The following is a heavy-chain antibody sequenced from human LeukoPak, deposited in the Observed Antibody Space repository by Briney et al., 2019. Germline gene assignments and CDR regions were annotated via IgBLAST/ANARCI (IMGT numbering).Heavy chain of an antibody. CDR1: GYTFTSYG. CDR3: ARGRRGYSYGKNAFDI. J-gene: IGHJ3*02. V-gene: IGHV1-18*01. D-gene: IGHD5-18*01. Sequence: ASVKVSCKASGYTFTSYGISWVRQAPGQGLAWMGWISAYNGNTNYAQKLQGRVTMTTDTSTSTAYMELRSLRSDDTAVYYCARGRRGYSYGKNAFDIWGQGTMVTVSS. CDR2: ISAYNGNT.